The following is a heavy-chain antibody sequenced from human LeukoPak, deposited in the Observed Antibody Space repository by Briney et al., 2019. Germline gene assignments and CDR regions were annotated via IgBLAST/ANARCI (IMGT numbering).Heavy chain of an antibody. CDR2: TNEDASTT. V-gene: IGHV3-74*01. CDR3: VRDLGGRSGY. CDR1: GFFFDDYG. J-gene: IGHJ4*02. D-gene: IGHD1-26*01. Sequence: GGSLRLSCAASGFFFDDYGMHWVRQVPGKGLEWVSRTNEDASTTNYADSVKGRFTISRDNAKNTLYLQMNSLRAEDTAVYYCVRDLGGRSGYWGQGTLVTVSS.